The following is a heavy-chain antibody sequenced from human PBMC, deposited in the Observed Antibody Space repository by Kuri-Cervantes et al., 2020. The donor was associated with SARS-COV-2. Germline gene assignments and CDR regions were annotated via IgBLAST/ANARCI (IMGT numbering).Heavy chain of an antibody. J-gene: IGHJ3*02. CDR2: IRYDGSNK. V-gene: IGHV3-30*02. D-gene: IGHD3-22*01. CDR3: AREFRSFTMIVADAFDI. CDR1: GFTFSSYG. Sequence: GGSLRLSCAASGFTFSSYGMHWVRQAPGKGLEWVAFIRYDGSNKYYADSVKGRFTISRDNSKNTLYLQMNSLRAEDTAVYYCAREFRSFTMIVADAFDIWGQGTMVTVSS.